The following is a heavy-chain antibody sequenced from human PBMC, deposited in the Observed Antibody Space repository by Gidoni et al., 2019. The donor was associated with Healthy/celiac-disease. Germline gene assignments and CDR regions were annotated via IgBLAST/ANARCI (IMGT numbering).Heavy chain of an antibody. V-gene: IGHV3-53*01. CDR2: IYGGGST. Sequence: EVPLVESGGGLIQPAGSLRLSCAAPGFTVSSIYMSWVRQDPGEGLECVSDIYGGGSTYNADFAKERYTIPGEKGKNAQDLRILGVSTQGAAEYERERGGSSTNYYCDGMDVWGQGTTVTVSS. CDR1: GFTVSSIY. CDR3: ERGGSSTNYYCDGMDV. J-gene: IGHJ6*02. D-gene: IGHD2-2*01.